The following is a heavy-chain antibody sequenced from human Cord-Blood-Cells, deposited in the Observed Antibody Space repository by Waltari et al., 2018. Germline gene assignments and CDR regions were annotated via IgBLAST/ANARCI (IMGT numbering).Heavy chain of an antibody. Sequence: EVQLVESGGGLVKPGGSLRLSCAASGFPFSSYSMNWVRQAPGKGLEWVSSISSSSSYIYYADSVKGRFTISRDNAKNSLYLQMNSLRAEDTAVYYCARPPSDRGSKYFQHWGQGTLVTVSS. CDR3: ARPPSDRGSKYFQH. CDR1: GFPFSSYS. J-gene: IGHJ1*01. V-gene: IGHV3-21*01. CDR2: ISSSSSYI. D-gene: IGHD3-22*01.